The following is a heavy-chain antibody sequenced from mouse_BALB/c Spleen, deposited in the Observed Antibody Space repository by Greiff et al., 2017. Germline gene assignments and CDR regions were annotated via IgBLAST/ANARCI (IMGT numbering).Heavy chain of an antibody. CDR2: ISSGGSYT. D-gene: IGHD2-10*02. J-gene: IGHJ4*01. Sequence: EVHLVESGGGLVKPGGSLKLSCAASGFTFSSYAMSWVRQSPEKRLEWVAEISSGGSYTYYPDTVTGRFTISRDNAKNTLYLEMSSLRSEDTAMYYCARDNRLGYAMDYWGQGTSVTVSS. CDR3: ARDNRLGYAMDY. V-gene: IGHV5-9-4*01. CDR1: GFTFSSYA.